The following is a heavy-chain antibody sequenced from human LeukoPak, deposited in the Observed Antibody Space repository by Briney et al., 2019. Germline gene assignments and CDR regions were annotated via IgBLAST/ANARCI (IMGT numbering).Heavy chain of an antibody. J-gene: IGHJ4*02. CDR1: GGSISSSSYY. Sequence: SETLSLTCTVSGGSISSSSYYWGWIRQPPGKGLEWIGEINHSGSTNYNPSLKSRVTISVDTSKNQFSLKLSSVTAADTAVYYCARGARSAYWGQGTLVTVSS. V-gene: IGHV4-39*07. CDR2: INHSGST. CDR3: ARGARSAY.